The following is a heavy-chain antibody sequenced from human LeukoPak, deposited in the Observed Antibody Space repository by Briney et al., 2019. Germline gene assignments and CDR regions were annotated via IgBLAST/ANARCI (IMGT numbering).Heavy chain of an antibody. D-gene: IGHD5-12*01. CDR2: INHSGST. CDR1: GGSFSGYY. Sequence: SETLSLTCAVYGGSFSGYYWSWIRQPPGKGLEWIGEINHSGSTNYNPSLKSRVTISVDTSKNQFPLKLSSVTAADTAVYYCASFRRMYSGYGYRFDPWGQGTLVTVSS. CDR3: ASFRRMYSGYGYRFDP. J-gene: IGHJ5*02. V-gene: IGHV4-34*01.